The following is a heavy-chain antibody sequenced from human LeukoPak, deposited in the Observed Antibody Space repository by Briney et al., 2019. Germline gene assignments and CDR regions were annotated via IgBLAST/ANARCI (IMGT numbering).Heavy chain of an antibody. V-gene: IGHV3-30-3*01. CDR1: GFTFSSYA. D-gene: IGHD1-26*01. J-gene: IGHJ4*02. CDR3: AREGSSGSYPFDY. CDR2: ISYDGSNK. Sequence: GGSLRLSCAASGFTFSSYAMHWVRQAPGKGLEWVAVISYDGSNKYYADSVKGRFTISRDNSKNTLYLQMNSLRAEDTAVYYCAREGSSGSYPFDYWGQGTLVTVSS.